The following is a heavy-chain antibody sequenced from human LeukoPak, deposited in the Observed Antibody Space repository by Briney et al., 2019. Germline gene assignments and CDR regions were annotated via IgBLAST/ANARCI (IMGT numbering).Heavy chain of an antibody. CDR1: GFTFSSYW. CDR3: ARERRQQLLYDAFDI. CDR2: IKQDGSEK. J-gene: IGHJ3*02. D-gene: IGHD6-13*01. Sequence: GGSLRLSCAASGFTFSSYWMSWVRQAPGKGLEWVANIKQDGSEKYYVDSVKGRFTISRDNAKNSLYLQMNSLRAEDTAVYYCARERRQQLLYDAFDIWGQGTMVTVSS. V-gene: IGHV3-7*01.